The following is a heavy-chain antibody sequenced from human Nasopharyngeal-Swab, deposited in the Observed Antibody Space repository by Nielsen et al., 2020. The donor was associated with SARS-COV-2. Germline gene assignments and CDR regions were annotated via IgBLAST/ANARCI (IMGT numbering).Heavy chain of an antibody. CDR2: ISYDGSNK. CDR1: GFTFSSYG. D-gene: IGHD6-19*01. J-gene: IGHJ4*02. V-gene: IGHV3-30*18. Sequence: GGSLRLSCAASGFTFSSYGMHWVRQAPGKGLEWVAVISYDGSNKYYADSVKGRFTISRDNSKNTLYLQMNSLRAEDTALYYCAKGRIAVAGPLDYWGQGTLVTVSS. CDR3: AKGRIAVAGPLDY.